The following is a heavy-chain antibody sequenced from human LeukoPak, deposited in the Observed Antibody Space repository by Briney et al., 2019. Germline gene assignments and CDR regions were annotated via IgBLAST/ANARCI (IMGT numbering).Heavy chain of an antibody. Sequence: GGSLRLSCAASGFTFSSYGMHWVRQAPGKGLEWVAFIRYDGSNKYYADSVKGRFTISRDNSKNTLYLQMNSLRAEDTAVYYCASPGGIVVVPAARENYFDYWGQGTLVTVSS. D-gene: IGHD2-2*01. CDR1: GFTFSSYG. CDR3: ASPGGIVVVPAARENYFDY. V-gene: IGHV3-30*02. J-gene: IGHJ4*02. CDR2: IRYDGSNK.